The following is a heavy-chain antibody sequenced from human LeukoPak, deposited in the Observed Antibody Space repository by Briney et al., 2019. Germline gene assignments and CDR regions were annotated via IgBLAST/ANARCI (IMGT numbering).Heavy chain of an antibody. Sequence: NPSETLSLTCTVSGGSISSSSYYWGWIRQPPGKGLEWIGSIYYSGSTYYNPSLKSRVTISVDTSKNQFSLKLSSVTAADTAVYYCARWVYYDSSGYYYFDYWGQGTLVTVSS. J-gene: IGHJ4*02. CDR2: IYYSGST. D-gene: IGHD3-22*01. CDR3: ARWVYYDSSGYYYFDY. CDR1: GGSISSSSYY. V-gene: IGHV4-39*07.